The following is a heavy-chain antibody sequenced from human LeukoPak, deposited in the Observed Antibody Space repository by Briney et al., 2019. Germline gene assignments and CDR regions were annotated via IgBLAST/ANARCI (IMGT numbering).Heavy chain of an antibody. CDR2: IYSGGST. V-gene: IGHV3-53*01. D-gene: IGHD5-18*01. Sequence: PGGSLRLSCAACGFTVSSSYMSWVRQAPGKGLEWVSLIYSGGSTYYAASVKGRFTISRGNSKNTLYLQMNSLRPEDTAVYYCAKGYNYAYEYWGQGTLVTVSS. CDR3: AKGYNYAYEY. CDR1: GFTVSSSY. J-gene: IGHJ4*02.